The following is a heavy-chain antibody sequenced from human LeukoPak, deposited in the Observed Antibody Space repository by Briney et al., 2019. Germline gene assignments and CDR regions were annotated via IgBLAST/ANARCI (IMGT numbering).Heavy chain of an antibody. V-gene: IGHV4-34*01. CDR1: GGSFSNYC. CDR2: INHSGST. Sequence: SETLSLTCVVYGGSFSNYCWSWARQSPGKGLEWIGEINHSGSTNYNPSLKSRVTISVDTSKNQFSLKLSSVTVADTAAYYCARRRRSIGRNDVFDIWGQGTMVTVSS. J-gene: IGHJ3*02. CDR3: ARRRRSIGRNDVFDI. D-gene: IGHD3-3*02.